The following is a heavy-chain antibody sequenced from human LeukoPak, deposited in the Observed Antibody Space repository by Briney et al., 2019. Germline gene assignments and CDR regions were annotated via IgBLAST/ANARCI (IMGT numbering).Heavy chain of an antibody. CDR2: INHSGST. J-gene: IGHJ2*01. V-gene: IGHV4-34*01. D-gene: IGHD3-22*01. CDR1: GGSFSGYY. CDR3: ARLYYDSSGYYHYWYLDL. Sequence: SETLPLTCAVYGGSFSGYYWSWIRQPPGKGLEWIGEINHSGSTNYNPSLKSRVTISVDTSKNQFSLKLSSVTAADTAVYYCARLYYDSSGYYHYWYLDLWGRGTLVTVSS.